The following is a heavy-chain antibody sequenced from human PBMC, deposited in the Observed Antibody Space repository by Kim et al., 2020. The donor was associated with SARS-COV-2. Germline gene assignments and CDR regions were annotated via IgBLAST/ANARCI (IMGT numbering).Heavy chain of an antibody. Sequence: SETLSLTCTVSGGSISSGGYYWSWIRQHPGKGLEWIGYIYYSGSTYYNPSLKSRVTISVDTSKNQFSLKLSSVTAADTAVYYCAREEIEYSSSSPDYWGQGTLVTVSS. CDR3: AREEIEYSSSSPDY. J-gene: IGHJ4*02. V-gene: IGHV4-31*03. D-gene: IGHD6-6*01. CDR1: GGSISSGGYY. CDR2: IYYSGST.